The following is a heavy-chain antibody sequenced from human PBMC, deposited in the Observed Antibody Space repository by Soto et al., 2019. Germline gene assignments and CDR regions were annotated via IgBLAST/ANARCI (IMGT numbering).Heavy chain of an antibody. D-gene: IGHD6-6*01. V-gene: IGHV6-1*01. CDR1: GDSVSSNSAA. CDR3: ARIHSSSSSDMDV. CDR2: TYYRSKWYS. J-gene: IGHJ4*01. Sequence: SQTLSLTCVISGDSVSSNSAAWNWIRQSPSRGLEWLGRTYYRSKWYSNYAVSVKSRITINPDTSKNQFSRQLNSVTPEDTAVYYCARIHSSSSSDMDVWGQGTLVTVSS.